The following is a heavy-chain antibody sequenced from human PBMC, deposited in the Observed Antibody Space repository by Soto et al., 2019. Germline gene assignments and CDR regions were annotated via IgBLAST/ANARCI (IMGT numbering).Heavy chain of an antibody. CDR3: ASVWSGYSGVAY. J-gene: IGHJ4*02. CDR2: ISRSGETI. Sequence: XESLSLSCAASGFIFSTSEMSWVRQTPGKGLECLSYISRSGETIHYADSVKGRFTVSRDNAINSLYLEMTSLRADDTAIYYCASVWSGYSGVAYWGQGTLVTVSS. D-gene: IGHD3-3*01. CDR1: GFIFSTSE. V-gene: IGHV3-48*03.